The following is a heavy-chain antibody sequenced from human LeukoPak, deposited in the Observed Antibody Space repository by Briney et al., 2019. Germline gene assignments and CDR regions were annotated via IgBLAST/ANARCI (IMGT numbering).Heavy chain of an antibody. D-gene: IGHD1-26*01. CDR1: AFLLSRYF. J-gene: IGHJ3*01. CDR2: NYTGGDT. CDR3: AREVGIGSYLAHAFYR. V-gene: IGHV3-53*01. Sequence: GGSPTLFCAASAFLLSRYFMRWVRQAPGKGLVWVSLNYTGGDTNHADSVKGRFTTSEDNSKNTIYLKMNSLRVEDTAVYCSAREVGIGSYLAHAFYRWGQGTMVTVSS.